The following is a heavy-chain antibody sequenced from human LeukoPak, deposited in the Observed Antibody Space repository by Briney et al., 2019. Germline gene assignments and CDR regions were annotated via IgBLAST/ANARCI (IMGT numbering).Heavy chain of an antibody. V-gene: IGHV4-59*01. D-gene: IGHD2-2*01. CDR1: GGSISSYY. Sequence: SSETLSLTCTISGGSISSYYWTWIRQPPGKGLEWIGYMYNSGSANDNPSLKSRVSMSVDTSKNQFSLRLSSVTEADTAVYYCARDPRFCTTTICHDSSYYGLDIWGQGTTVTVSS. CDR3: ARDPRFCTTTICHDSSYYGLDI. CDR2: MYNSGSA. J-gene: IGHJ6*02.